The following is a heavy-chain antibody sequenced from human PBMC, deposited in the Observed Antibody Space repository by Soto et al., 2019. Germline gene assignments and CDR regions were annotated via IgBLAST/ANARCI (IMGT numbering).Heavy chain of an antibody. Sequence: SETLSLTCTVSVGSISSYYWSWIRQPPGKGLEWIGYIYYSGSTNYNPSLKSRVTISVDTSKNQFSLKLSSVTAADTAVYYCARGYSGYDGLDYWGQGTLVTVSS. J-gene: IGHJ4*02. V-gene: IGHV4-59*01. CDR3: ARGYSGYDGLDY. CDR1: VGSISSYY. D-gene: IGHD5-12*01. CDR2: IYYSGST.